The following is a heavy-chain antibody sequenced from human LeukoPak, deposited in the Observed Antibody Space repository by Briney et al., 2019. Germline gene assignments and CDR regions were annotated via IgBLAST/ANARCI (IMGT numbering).Heavy chain of an antibody. Sequence: PSETLSRTCTVSGDSVSSGSSYWSWIRQPPGEGLQWLGYIYHSGSTNYNPSLKSRVTISVDTSKNQFSLKLSSVTTADTAVYYCARGSAWYFVYWGQGTLVTVSS. V-gene: IGHV4-61*01. CDR1: GDSVSSGSSY. CDR3: ARGSAWYFVY. CDR2: IYHSGST. D-gene: IGHD6-19*01. J-gene: IGHJ4*02.